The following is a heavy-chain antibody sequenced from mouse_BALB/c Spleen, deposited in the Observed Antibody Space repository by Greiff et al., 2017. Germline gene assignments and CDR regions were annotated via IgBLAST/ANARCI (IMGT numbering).Heavy chain of an antibody. CDR3: ARGYGNYRFDY. V-gene: IGHV1S81*02. J-gene: IGHJ2*01. CDR1: GYTFTSYY. Sequence: QVQLQQSGAELVKPGASGKLSGKASGYTFTSYYMYGVKQRPGQGLEWMGEINPSNGGTNFNAKFKSKATLTVDKSSSTAYMQLSSLTSEDTAIYYCARGYGNYRFDYWGQGTTLTVSA. CDR2: INPSNGGT. D-gene: IGHD2-10*02.